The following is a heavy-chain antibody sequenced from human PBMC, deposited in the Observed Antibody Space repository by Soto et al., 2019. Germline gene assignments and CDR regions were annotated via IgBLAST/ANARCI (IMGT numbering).Heavy chain of an antibody. CDR2: ISGSGGST. J-gene: IGHJ4*02. Sequence: GGSLRLSCAASGFTFSSYAMSWVRQAPGKGLEWVSAISGSGGSTYYADSVKGRFTISRDNSKNTLYLQMNSLRAEDTAVYYCAKSSVGGSGWYYFDYWGQGTLVTVSS. CDR3: AKSSVGGSGWYYFDY. V-gene: IGHV3-23*01. D-gene: IGHD6-19*01. CDR1: GFTFSSYA.